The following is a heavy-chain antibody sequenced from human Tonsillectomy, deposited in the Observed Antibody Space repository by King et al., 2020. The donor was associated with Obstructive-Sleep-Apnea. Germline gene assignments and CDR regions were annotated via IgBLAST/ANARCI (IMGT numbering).Heavy chain of an antibody. Sequence: VQLQQWGAGLLKPSETLSLTCAVFGGSFSDYYWSWIRQPPGKGLEWIGEINHSGSTNYNPSLKSRVTISVDTSKNQFYLKLRSVTAADTAVYYCEWGSGAAAVNWFDPWGQGTLVTVAS. CDR2: INHSGST. CDR1: GGSFSDYY. V-gene: IGHV4-34*01. J-gene: IGHJ5*02. D-gene: IGHD6-13*01. CDR3: EWGSGAAAVNWFDP.